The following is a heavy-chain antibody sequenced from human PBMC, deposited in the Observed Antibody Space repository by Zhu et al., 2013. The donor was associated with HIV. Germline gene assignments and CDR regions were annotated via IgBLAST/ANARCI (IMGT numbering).Heavy chain of an antibody. V-gene: IGHV1-2*02. J-gene: IGHJ1*01. CDR3: ARSPNYYYDSSGYYVGEYFQH. D-gene: IGHD3-22*01. Sequence: QVQLVQSGTEVKMPGASVTVSCKGARYTFTAYYIHWVRQAPGQGLEWMGWLNPGSGGTTFAQKFQGRVSLTRDTSIDTAYMELSSLRSEDTAVYYCARSPNYYYDSSGYYVGEYFQHWGQGHPGHRLL. CDR1: RYTFTAYY. CDR2: LNPGSGGT.